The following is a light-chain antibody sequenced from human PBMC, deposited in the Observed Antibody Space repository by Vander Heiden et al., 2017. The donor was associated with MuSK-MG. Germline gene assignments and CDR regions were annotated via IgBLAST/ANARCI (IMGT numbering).Light chain of an antibody. CDR2: SAS. Sequence: DIPLTQSPSSLSASVGDRVTITCRASQTIFNYLNWYQQSPGKAPKLLIYSASTLQSGTPPRFSGSGSGTDFTLVISSLQPEDFATYYCQQGDTTSLTFGGGTKIETK. V-gene: IGKV1-39*01. J-gene: IGKJ4*01. CDR3: QQGDTTSLT. CDR1: QTIFNY.